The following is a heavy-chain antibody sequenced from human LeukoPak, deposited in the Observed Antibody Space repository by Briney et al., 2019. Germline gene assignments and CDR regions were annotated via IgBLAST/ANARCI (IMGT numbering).Heavy chain of an antibody. Sequence: GESLKISCKGSGYSFTSYWIGWVRQMPGKGLGWMGIIYPGDSDTRYSPSFQGQVTISADKSINTAYLQWSSLKASDTAMYYCARHSRELLYDAFDIWGQGTMVTVSS. V-gene: IGHV5-51*01. CDR2: IYPGDSDT. J-gene: IGHJ3*02. CDR1: GYSFTSYW. D-gene: IGHD3-10*01. CDR3: ARHSRELLYDAFDI.